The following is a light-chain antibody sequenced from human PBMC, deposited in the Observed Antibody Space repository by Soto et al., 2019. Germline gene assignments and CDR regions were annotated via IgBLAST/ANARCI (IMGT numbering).Light chain of an antibody. J-gene: IGLJ1*01. V-gene: IGLV2-14*01. CDR3: SSYTTSSTIV. Sequence: QSVLTQPASVSWSPGQSMTISSNGTSSDVGAYNYAACYQQRPGKAPQLMIYEVSYPPSGISNRFSGSKSDNTASMTISGLQGEDEADYYCSSYTTSSTIVFGTETKVTV. CDR1: SSDVGAYNY. CDR2: EVS.